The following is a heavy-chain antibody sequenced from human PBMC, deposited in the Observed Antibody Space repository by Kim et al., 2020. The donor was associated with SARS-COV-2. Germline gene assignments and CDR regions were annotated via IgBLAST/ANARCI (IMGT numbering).Heavy chain of an antibody. D-gene: IGHD4-17*01. Sequence: KDRFTISRDNSQNTLYVQMNSLRAEDTAVYYCAKGLYGDYVAYYYGVDVWGQGTTVTVSS. CDR3: AKGLYGDYVAYYYGVDV. V-gene: IGHV3-30*02. J-gene: IGHJ6*02.